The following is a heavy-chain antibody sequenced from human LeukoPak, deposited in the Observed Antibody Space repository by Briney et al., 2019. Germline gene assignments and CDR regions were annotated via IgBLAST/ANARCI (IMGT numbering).Heavy chain of an antibody. CDR3: ARVVYSYDSHYFDY. J-gene: IGHJ4*02. CDR2: IYHSGST. CDR1: GGSISSGGYS. V-gene: IGHV4-30-2*01. Sequence: SETLSLTCAVSGGSISSGGYSWSWIRQPPGKGLEWIGYIYHSGSTYYNPSLKSRVTISVDRSKNQFSLKLSSVTAADTAVYCCARVVYSYDSHYFDYWGQGTLVTVSS. D-gene: IGHD5-18*01.